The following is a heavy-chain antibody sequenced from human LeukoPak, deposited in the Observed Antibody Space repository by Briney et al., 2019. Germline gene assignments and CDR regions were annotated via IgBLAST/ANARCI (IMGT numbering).Heavy chain of an antibody. Sequence: SETLSLTCTVSGGSISSGSYYWSWIRQPAGRGLEWIGEINHSGSTNYNPSLKSRVTISVDTSKNQFSLKLSSVTAADTAVYYCARDPGGYCSGGSCYWLDPWGQGTLVTVSS. V-gene: IGHV4-61*10. CDR3: ARDPGGYCSGGSCYWLDP. CDR1: GGSISSGSYY. J-gene: IGHJ5*02. CDR2: INHSGST. D-gene: IGHD2-15*01.